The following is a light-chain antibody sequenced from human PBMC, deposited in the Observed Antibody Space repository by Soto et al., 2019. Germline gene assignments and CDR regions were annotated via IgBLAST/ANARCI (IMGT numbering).Light chain of an antibody. V-gene: IGKV1-6*01. CDR1: QGIRDD. J-gene: IGKJ2*01. Sequence: IQMTQSPSALSASVGDRVTITCRASQGIRDDLGWYQQKPGEAPKALIYGASNLQSGVPSRFSASGSGTDFTLTISSLQPEDFATYYCLQDYNYPHTFGQGTKVDI. CDR2: GAS. CDR3: LQDYNYPHT.